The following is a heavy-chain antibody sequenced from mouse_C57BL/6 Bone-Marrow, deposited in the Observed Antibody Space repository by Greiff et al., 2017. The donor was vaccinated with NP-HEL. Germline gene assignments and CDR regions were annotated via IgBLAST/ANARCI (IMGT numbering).Heavy chain of an antibody. CDR3: ARSDGYYGGYFDV. D-gene: IGHD2-3*01. CDR1: GYTFTGYW. V-gene: IGHV1-9*01. J-gene: IGHJ1*03. CDR2: ILPGRGST. Sequence: QVQLQQSGAELMKPGASVKLSCKATGYTFTGYWIEWVKQRPGHGLEWIGEILPGRGSTNYNEKFKGKATFTADTSSNTAYMQLSSLTTEDSAIYYCARSDGYYGGYFDVWGTGTTVTVSS.